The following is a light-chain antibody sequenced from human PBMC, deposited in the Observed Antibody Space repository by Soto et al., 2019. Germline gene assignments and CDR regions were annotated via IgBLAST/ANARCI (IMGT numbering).Light chain of an antibody. Sequence: EIVLTQSPATLSLSPGERATLSCRASQSVSSYLAWYQQKPGQAPRLLIYGASNRATGIPARFSGSGSGTDFTLTISSLEPEDFAVYYCQQRSYWPPTFGPGTKVDMK. CDR3: QQRSYWPPT. CDR2: GAS. J-gene: IGKJ3*01. V-gene: IGKV3-11*01. CDR1: QSVSSY.